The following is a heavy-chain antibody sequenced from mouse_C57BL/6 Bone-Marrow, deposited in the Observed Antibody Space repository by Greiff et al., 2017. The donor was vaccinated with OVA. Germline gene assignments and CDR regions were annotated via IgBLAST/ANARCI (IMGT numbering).Heavy chain of an antibody. D-gene: IGHD2-4*01. CDR2: ISSGGSYT. CDR3: ASPYDYDSWFAY. CDR1: GFTFSSYG. V-gene: IGHV5-6*01. J-gene: IGHJ3*01. Sequence: EVQRVESGGDLVKPGGSLKLSCAASGFTFSSYGMSWVRQTPDKRLEWVATISSGGSYTYYPDSVKGRFTISRDNAKNTLYLQMSSLKSEDTAMYYCASPYDYDSWFAYWGQGTLVTVSA.